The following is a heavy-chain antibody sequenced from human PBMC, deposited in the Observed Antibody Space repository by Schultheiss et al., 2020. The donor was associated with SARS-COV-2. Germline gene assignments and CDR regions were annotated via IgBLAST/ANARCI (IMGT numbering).Heavy chain of an antibody. J-gene: IGHJ4*02. CDR1: GFSLSTSGVG. D-gene: IGHD3-3*01. V-gene: IGHV2-70*12. Sequence: SGPTLVKPTQTLTLTCTFSGFSLSTSGVGVGWIRQPPGKALEWLALIDWDDDKFYSTSLKTRLTISKDTSKNQVVLTMTNMDPVDTATYYCAHEGGEYDFWSGYYSGGRFDFWGQGTLVTVSS. CDR2: IDWDDDK. CDR3: AHEGGEYDFWSGYYSGGRFDF.